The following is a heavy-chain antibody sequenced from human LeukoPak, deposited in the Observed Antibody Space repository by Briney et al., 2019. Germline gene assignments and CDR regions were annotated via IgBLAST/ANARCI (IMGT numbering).Heavy chain of an antibody. V-gene: IGHV3-21*01. D-gene: IGHD3-10*01. Sequence: PGGSLRLSCAASGFTFSSYSMNWVRQAPGKGLEWVSSISSSSSYIYYADSVKGRFTISRDNAKNPLYLQMNSLRAEDTAVYYCARSHRGPGSVYYWGQGTLVTVSS. CDR3: ARSHRGPGSVYY. CDR2: ISSSSSYI. CDR1: GFTFSSYS. J-gene: IGHJ4*02.